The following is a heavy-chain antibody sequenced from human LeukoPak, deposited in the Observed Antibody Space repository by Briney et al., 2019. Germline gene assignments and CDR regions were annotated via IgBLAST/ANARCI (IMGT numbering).Heavy chain of an antibody. J-gene: IGHJ3*02. CDR3: ARDPGTYGDLGLDI. CDR2: INPLSGKT. CDR1: GYTFTSYY. D-gene: IGHD4-17*01. Sequence: ASVKVSCKASGYTFTSYYMHWVRQAPGQGLEWMGIINPLSGKTTYTQKFQDRVTMTRDTSTSTVYMELSSLRSDDTAVYYCARDPGTYGDLGLDIWGQGTTVTVSS. V-gene: IGHV1-46*01.